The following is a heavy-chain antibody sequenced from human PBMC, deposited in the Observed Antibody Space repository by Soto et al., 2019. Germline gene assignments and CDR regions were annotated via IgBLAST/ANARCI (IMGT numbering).Heavy chain of an antibody. J-gene: IGHJ6*02. CDR2: ISYDGSNK. CDR1: GFTFSSYG. CDR3: AKDLPSSSWWERYYYYGMDV. V-gene: IGHV3-30*18. D-gene: IGHD6-13*01. Sequence: GGSLRLSCAASGFTFSSYGMHWVRQAPGKGLEWVAVISYDGSNKYYADSVKGRFTISRDNSKNTLYLQMNSLRAEDTAVYYCAKDLPSSSWWERYYYYGMDVWGQGTTVTVSS.